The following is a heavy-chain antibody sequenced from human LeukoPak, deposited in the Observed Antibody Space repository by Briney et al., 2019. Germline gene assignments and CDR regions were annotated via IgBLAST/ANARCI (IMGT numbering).Heavy chain of an antibody. CDR1: GYTFTSYG. CDR2: ISAYNGNT. J-gene: IGHJ3*02. D-gene: IGHD3-16*02. CDR3: AREPYYDYVWGSYRNGAFDI. V-gene: IGHV1-18*01. Sequence: VASVKVFCKASGYTFTSYGIRWVRQAPGQGLEWMGWISAYNGNTNYAQKLQGRVTMTTDTSTSTAYMELRSLRSDDTAVYYCAREPYYDYVWGSYRNGAFDIWGQGTMVTVSS.